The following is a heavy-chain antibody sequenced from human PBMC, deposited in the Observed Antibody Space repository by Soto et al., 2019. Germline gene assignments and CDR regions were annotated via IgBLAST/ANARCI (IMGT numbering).Heavy chain of an antibody. CDR2: ISTYNGNT. J-gene: IGHJ4*02. D-gene: IGHD4-17*01. CDR1: GYIFTSYG. CDR3: ARDDYGDYAG. V-gene: IGHV1-18*01. Sequence: ASVKVSCKASGYIFTSYGISWVRQAPGQGLEWMGWISTYNGNTKYAQKLQGRVTMTTDTSTSTAYMELRSLRSDDTAMYYCARDDYGDYAGWGQGNLVTVSS.